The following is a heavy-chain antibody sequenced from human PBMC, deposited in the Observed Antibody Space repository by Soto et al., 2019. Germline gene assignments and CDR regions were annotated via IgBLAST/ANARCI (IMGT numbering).Heavy chain of an antibody. D-gene: IGHD2-15*01. Sequence: GGSLRLSCAASGFTFSSYAMHWVRQAPGKGLEWVAVISYDGSNKYYADSVKGRFTISRDNSKNTLYLQMNSLRAEDTAVYYCARRQHCSGGSCYSFRYGMDVWGQGTTVTVSS. CDR2: ISYDGSNK. CDR3: ARRQHCSGGSCYSFRYGMDV. J-gene: IGHJ6*02. CDR1: GFTFSSYA. V-gene: IGHV3-30-3*01.